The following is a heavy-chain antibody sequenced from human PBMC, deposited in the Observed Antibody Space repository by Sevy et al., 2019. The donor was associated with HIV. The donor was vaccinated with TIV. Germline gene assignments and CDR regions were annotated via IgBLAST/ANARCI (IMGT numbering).Heavy chain of an antibody. CDR3: VKGLGMVQGALLSDDI. CDR2: LRYDGTTK. J-gene: IGHJ3*02. D-gene: IGHD3-10*01. Sequence: GGSLRLSCAASGFTFSTYGMHWVRQAPGKGLEWVTFLRYDGTTKYYADSVKGRFTVSRDNSKNTLYLQMNSLRAEDTAVYYCVKGLGMVQGALLSDDIWGQGTKVTVSS. CDR1: GFTFSTYG. V-gene: IGHV3-30*02.